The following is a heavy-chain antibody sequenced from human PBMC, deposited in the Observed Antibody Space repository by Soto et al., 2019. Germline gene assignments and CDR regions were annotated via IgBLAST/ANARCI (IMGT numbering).Heavy chain of an antibody. CDR1: GGSFSGYY. CDR3: AAHVWGLGVDY. CDR2: INHSGST. J-gene: IGHJ4*02. Sequence: SETLSLTCAVYGGSFSGYYWSWIRQPPGKGLEWIGEINHSGSTNYNPSLKSRVTISVDTSKNQFSLKLSSVTAADTAVYYCAAHVWGLGVDYWGQGTLVTVSS. V-gene: IGHV4-34*01. D-gene: IGHD3-16*01.